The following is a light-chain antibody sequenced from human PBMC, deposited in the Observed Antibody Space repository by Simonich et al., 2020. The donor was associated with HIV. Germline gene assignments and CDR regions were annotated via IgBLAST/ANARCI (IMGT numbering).Light chain of an antibody. CDR2: KAS. Sequence: DIQMTQSPSTLSASVGDRVTISCRASQSISTWLAWFQQKPGKAPKLLIYKASTLESGVPSRFSGSGSGTDFTLTISSLQPEDFATYFCQQSYSAPYTFGQGTKLKIK. CDR1: QSISTW. J-gene: IGKJ2*01. V-gene: IGKV1-5*03. CDR3: QQSYSAPYT.